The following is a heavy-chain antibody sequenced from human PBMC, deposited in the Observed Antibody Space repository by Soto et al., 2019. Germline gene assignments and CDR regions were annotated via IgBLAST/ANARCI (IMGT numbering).Heavy chain of an antibody. CDR2: IIPIFSTA. Sequence: QVQLVQSGAEVKKPGSSVKVSCKASGGTFNNYVISWVRQAPGQGLEWMGGIIPIFSTANYAQKFQGRVTITADESTSTAYMELSSLRSEDTAVYYCASPYCGGDCYGYYYGMDVWGQGTTVTVSS. J-gene: IGHJ6*02. D-gene: IGHD2-21*02. CDR1: GGTFNNYV. CDR3: ASPYCGGDCYGYYYGMDV. V-gene: IGHV1-69*01.